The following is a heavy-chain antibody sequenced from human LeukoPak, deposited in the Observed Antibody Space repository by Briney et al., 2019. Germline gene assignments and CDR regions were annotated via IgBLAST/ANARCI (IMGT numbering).Heavy chain of an antibody. D-gene: IGHD4-17*01. Sequence: PGGSLRLSCAASGFTFSSYGMHWVRQAPGKGLEWVAVISYDGSNKYYADSVRGRFTISRDNSKNTLYLQMNSLRAEDTAVYYCATGEGATVTTAQFDYWGQGTLVTVSS. CDR3: ATGEGATVTTAQFDY. CDR1: GFTFSSYG. J-gene: IGHJ4*02. V-gene: IGHV3-30*03. CDR2: ISYDGSNK.